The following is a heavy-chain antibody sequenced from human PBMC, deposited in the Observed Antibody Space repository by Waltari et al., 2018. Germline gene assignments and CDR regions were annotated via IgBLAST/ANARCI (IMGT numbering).Heavy chain of an antibody. J-gene: IGHJ5*02. CDR3: ARGNIAAA. CDR2: IKQDGSEK. CDR1: GFTFSTYW. D-gene: IGHD6-13*01. Sequence: VQLVESGGGLVQPGGSLRLSCAASGFTFSTYWRSWVRQAPGKGLEWVANIKQDGSEKYYVDSVKGRFTISRDNAKNSLYRQMNSLRAEDTAVYYCARGNIAAAWGQGTLVTVSS. V-gene: IGHV3-7*01.